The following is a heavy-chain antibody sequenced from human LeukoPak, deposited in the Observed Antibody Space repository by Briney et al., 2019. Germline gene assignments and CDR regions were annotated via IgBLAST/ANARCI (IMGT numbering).Heavy chain of an antibody. CDR3: ARDACSSTICQAGGNWFDP. D-gene: IGHD2-2*01. Sequence: GASVKVSCKASGYTFTSYYMHWVRQAPGQGLEWMGTINPSGGSGSYAQKFQGRVTMTRDTSTSTAYMELSSLRSEDTAVYFCARDACSSTICQAGGNWFDPWGQGTLVIVS. CDR1: GYTFTSYY. V-gene: IGHV1-46*01. CDR2: INPSGGSG. J-gene: IGHJ5*02.